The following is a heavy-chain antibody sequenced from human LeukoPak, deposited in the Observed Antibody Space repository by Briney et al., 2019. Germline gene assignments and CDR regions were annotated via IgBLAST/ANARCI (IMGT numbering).Heavy chain of an antibody. D-gene: IGHD5-18*01. V-gene: IGHV3-48*04. Sequence: GWCLRLSCGASLFTFSNYNMHWVRQAPAKGLDWVSYISRRCSTIYYEDSVKRRFTISRDNHKNALYLQMNSLRAEDTAVYYCARESGGYSYGPTYMDVWGKGTTVTVPS. CDR1: LFTFSNYN. J-gene: IGHJ6*03. CDR2: ISRRCSTI. CDR3: ARESGGYSYGPTYMDV.